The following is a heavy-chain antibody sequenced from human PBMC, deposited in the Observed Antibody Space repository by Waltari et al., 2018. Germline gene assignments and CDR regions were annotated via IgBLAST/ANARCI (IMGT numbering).Heavy chain of an antibody. Sequence: EVQLVESGGGLVKPGGSLRLSCAASGFTFSSYSMNWVRQAPGKGLEWVSSISSSSSYIYYADAVKGRFTIARDNAKNSLYLQMNSLRAEDTAVYYCARVNRGGSGDPYYFDYWGQGTLVTVSS. D-gene: IGHD3-10*01. J-gene: IGHJ4*02. CDR1: GFTFSSYS. CDR3: ARVNRGGSGDPYYFDY. V-gene: IGHV3-21*01. CDR2: ISSSSSYI.